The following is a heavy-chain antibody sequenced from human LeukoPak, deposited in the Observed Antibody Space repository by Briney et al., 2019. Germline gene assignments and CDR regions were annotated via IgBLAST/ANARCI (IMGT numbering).Heavy chain of an antibody. CDR3: AKSLSSAYYYDSSGYLVDY. Sequence: GGSLRLSCAASGFSFSSYAMSWVRQAPGKGLEWVSAISGSGGSTYYADSVKGRFTISRDNSKNTLYLQMNSLRAEDTAVYYCAKSLSSAYYYDSSGYLVDYWGQGTLVTVSS. V-gene: IGHV3-23*01. J-gene: IGHJ4*02. D-gene: IGHD3-22*01. CDR1: GFSFSSYA. CDR2: ISGSGGST.